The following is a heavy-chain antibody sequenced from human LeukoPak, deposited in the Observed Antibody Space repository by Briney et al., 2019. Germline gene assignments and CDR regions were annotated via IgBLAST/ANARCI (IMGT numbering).Heavy chain of an antibody. J-gene: IGHJ6*02. CDR2: IGGGGDTT. D-gene: IGHD2-21*02. V-gene: IGHV3-23*01. CDR1: GITFRTYA. CDR3: AYCGSDCYSNYYYGMDV. Sequence: GGSLRLSCAASGITFRTYALSWVRQAPGKGLEWVSGIGGGGDTTNYADTVKGRFTISRDKSKTTLNLQMNSLRAEDTAVYYCAYCGSDCYSNYYYGMDVWGQGTTVTVSS.